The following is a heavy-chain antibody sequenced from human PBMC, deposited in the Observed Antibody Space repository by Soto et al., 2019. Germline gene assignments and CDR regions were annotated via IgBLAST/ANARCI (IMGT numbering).Heavy chain of an antibody. CDR3: AREHHFFDDRSGWYYFDY. D-gene: IGHD6-19*01. J-gene: IGHJ4*02. V-gene: IGHV3-30-3*01. CDR1: GFTFSSYA. CDR2: ISYDGSNK. Sequence: GGSLRLSCAASGFTFSSYAMHWVRQAPGKGLEWVAVISYDGSNKYYADSVKGRFTISRDNSKNTLYLQMNSLRAEDTAVYYCAREHHFFDDRSGWYYFDYWGKGTLVTVSS.